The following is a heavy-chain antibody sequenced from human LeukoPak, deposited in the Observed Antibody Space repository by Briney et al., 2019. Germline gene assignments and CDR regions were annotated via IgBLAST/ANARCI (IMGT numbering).Heavy chain of an antibody. Sequence: ASVKASCKASGYTFSDYYIHWVRQAPGQGLEWMGWINPNNGGTNYAQKFQGRVTMTGDTSISTAYIDLSSLGSDDTAVYYCTRGQVIYGTEYWGQGTLVTVSS. CDR2: INPNNGGT. J-gene: IGHJ4*02. CDR1: GYTFSDYY. D-gene: IGHD2/OR15-2a*01. CDR3: TRGQVIYGTEY. V-gene: IGHV1-2*02.